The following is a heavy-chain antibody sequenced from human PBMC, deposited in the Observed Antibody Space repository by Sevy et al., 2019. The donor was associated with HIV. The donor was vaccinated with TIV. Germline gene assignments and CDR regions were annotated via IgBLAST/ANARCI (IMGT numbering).Heavy chain of an antibody. CDR2: IRQDGNEI. V-gene: IGHV3-7*03. CDR1: GFTFDMYW. J-gene: IGHJ4*02. Sequence: GGSLRLSCDASGFTFDMYWMQWVRQAPGKGLEWEANIRQDGNEIYYAASVRRRFTISRDNAKGSLYLQMNNLRVEDTATYYCARRYFDLWGQGTLVTVSS. CDR3: ARRYFDL.